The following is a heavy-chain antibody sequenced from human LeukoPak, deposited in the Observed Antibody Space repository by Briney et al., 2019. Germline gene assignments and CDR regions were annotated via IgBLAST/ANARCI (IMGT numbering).Heavy chain of an antibody. CDR3: AKSYYDSSGYYGY. J-gene: IGHJ4*02. D-gene: IGHD3-22*01. CDR1: GFTFSSYA. V-gene: IGHV3-23*01. CDR2: ISGSGGST. Sequence: TGGSLRLSCAASGFTFSSYAMSWVRQAPGKGLEWVSAISGSGGSTYYADSVKGRFTISRDNSKNTLCLQMNSLRAEDTAVYYCAKSYYDSSGYYGYWGQGTLVTVSS.